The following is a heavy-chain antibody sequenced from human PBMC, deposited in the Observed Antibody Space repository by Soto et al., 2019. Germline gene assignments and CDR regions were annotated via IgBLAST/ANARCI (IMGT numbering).Heavy chain of an antibody. CDR3: ARDRDPLMDCSSTNCLEGFFDY. CDR1: GFTFSSYS. Sequence: PGGSLRLSCAASGFTFSSYSMNWVRQAPGKGLEWVSSISSSSSYIYYADSVKGRFTISRDNAKNSLYLQMNSLRAEDTAVYYCARDRDPLMDCSSTNCLEGFFDYWGQGSLVTVSS. J-gene: IGHJ4*02. V-gene: IGHV3-21*01. CDR2: ISSSSSYI. D-gene: IGHD2-2*01.